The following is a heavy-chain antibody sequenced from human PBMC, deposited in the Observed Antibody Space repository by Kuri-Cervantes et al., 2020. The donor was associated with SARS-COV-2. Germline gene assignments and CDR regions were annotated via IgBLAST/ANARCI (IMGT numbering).Heavy chain of an antibody. V-gene: IGHV3-30*02. Sequence: GGSLRLSCAASGFTFSSYGMHWARRAPGKGLEWVAFIRYDGSNKYYADSVKGRFTISRDNSKNTLYLQMNSLSAEDTAVYYCARSIISHQIYYYYYYMDVWGKGTTVTVSS. D-gene: IGHD1-14*01. CDR1: GFTFSSYG. J-gene: IGHJ6*03. CDR2: IRYDGSNK. CDR3: ARSIISHQIYYYYYYMDV.